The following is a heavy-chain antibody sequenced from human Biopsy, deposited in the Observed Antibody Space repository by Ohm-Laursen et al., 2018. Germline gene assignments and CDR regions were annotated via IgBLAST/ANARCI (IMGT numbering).Heavy chain of an antibody. Sequence: SLRLSCAASGFILNNYGLSWVRQAPGKGLEWVSAIRGSDLTTFYTDSVKGRFTISRDNSKNTLSLQMNSLRVEDTAVYYCVREMSHESTIRDSFDLWGQGTMVTVSS. CDR1: GFILNNYG. J-gene: IGHJ3*01. CDR2: IRGSDLTT. V-gene: IGHV3-23*01. D-gene: IGHD5/OR15-5a*01. CDR3: VREMSHESTIRDSFDL.